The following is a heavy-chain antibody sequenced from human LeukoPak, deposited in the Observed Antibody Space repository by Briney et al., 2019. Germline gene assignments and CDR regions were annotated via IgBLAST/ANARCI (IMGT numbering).Heavy chain of an antibody. CDR1: GYTLTELS. Sequence: ASVKVSCKVSGYTLTELSMHWVRQAPGKGLEWMGGFDPEDGETIYAQKFQGWVTMTRDTSISTAYMELSRLRSDDTAVYYCARDADWGSGAFDIWGQGTMVTVSS. D-gene: IGHD7-27*01. J-gene: IGHJ3*02. CDR2: FDPEDGET. V-gene: IGHV1-24*01. CDR3: ARDADWGSGAFDI.